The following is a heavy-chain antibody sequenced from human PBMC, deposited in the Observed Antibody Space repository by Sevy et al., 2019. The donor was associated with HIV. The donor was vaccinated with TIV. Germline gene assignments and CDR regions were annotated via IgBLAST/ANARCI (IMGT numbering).Heavy chain of an antibody. CDR3: VRGTAEWAGIDF. V-gene: IGHV3-74*01. CDR1: GFTFGSFW. D-gene: IGHD1-26*01. CDR2: INNGGTYM. Sequence: GGSLRLSCAASGFTFGSFWMHWVRQGPEKGLVWASRINNGGTYMDYADSVKGRFTISRDDAKSTLYLQMSNLGAEDTGLYYCVRGTAEWAGIDFWGQGALVTVSS. J-gene: IGHJ4*02.